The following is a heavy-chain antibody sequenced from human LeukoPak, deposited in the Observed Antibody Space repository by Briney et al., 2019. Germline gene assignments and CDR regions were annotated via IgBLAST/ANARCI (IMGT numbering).Heavy chain of an antibody. V-gene: IGHV3-23*01. D-gene: IGHD2-15*01. CDR1: GFTFNNYA. CDR2: ITSGGVGT. J-gene: IGHJ4*02. Sequence: GGSLRHSCAASGFTFNNYAMSRVRPAPGKGLDWLSAITSGGVGTCNADSVEGRFTISRDNSKNTLYLQMNSLRAEDTATYYCARGHSDCSGSSYLLLHDWGQGTLVTVSS. CDR3: ARGHSDCSGSSYLLLHD.